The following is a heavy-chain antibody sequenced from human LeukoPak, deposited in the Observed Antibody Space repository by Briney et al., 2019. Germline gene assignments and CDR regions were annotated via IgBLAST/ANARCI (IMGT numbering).Heavy chain of an antibody. CDR3: ARHASYSSSWLDPYYYYYYMDV. V-gene: IGHV4-39*01. CDR2: IYYSGST. D-gene: IGHD6-13*01. J-gene: IGHJ6*03. CDR1: GGSISSSSYY. Sequence: PSETLSLTCTVSGGSISSSSYYWGWIRQPPGKGLEWIGSIYYSGSTYYNPSLKSRVTISVDTSKNQFSLKLSSVTAADTAVYYCARHASYSSSWLDPYYYYYYMDVWGKGTTVTISS.